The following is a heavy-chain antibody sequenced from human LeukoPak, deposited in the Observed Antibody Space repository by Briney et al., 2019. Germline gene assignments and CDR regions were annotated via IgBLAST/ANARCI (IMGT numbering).Heavy chain of an antibody. V-gene: IGHV3-30*03. CDR3: ARGALRLDY. CDR2: ISFDGSNK. CDR1: GFTFSSYG. Sequence: GGSLRLSCAASGFTFSSYGMHWVRQAPGKGLEWVAVISFDGSNKYYADSVKGRFTISRDNSKNTLFLQMNSLRAEDTALYYCARGALRLDYWGQGTLVTVSS. J-gene: IGHJ4*02. D-gene: IGHD3-16*01.